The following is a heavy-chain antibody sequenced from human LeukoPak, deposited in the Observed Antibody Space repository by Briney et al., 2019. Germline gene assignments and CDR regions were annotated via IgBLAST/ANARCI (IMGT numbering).Heavy chain of an antibody. CDR2: ISYDGSNK. J-gene: IGHJ4*02. V-gene: IGHV3-30*04. Sequence: GGSLRLSCAASGFTFSSYAMHWVRQAPGKGLEGVAVISYDGSNKYYADSVKGRFTIPRDHSKNTLYLQMNSLRAEDTAVYYCARDITVAGTGCFDYWGQGTLVTVSS. CDR1: GFTFSSYA. D-gene: IGHD6-19*01. CDR3: ARDITVAGTGCFDY.